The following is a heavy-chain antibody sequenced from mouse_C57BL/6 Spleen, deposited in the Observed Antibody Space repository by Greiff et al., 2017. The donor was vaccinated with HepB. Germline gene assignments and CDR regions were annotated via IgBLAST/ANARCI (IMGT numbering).Heavy chain of an antibody. CDR2: IDPSDSYT. D-gene: IGHD2-5*01. CDR1: GYTFTSYW. V-gene: IGHV1-69*01. J-gene: IGHJ3*01. CDR3: ARWGYSNSFAY. Sequence: VQLQQPGAELVMPGASVKLSCKASGYTFTSYWMHWVKQRPGQGLEWIGEIDPSDSYTNYNQKFKGKSTLTVDKSSSTAYMQLSSLTSEDSAVYYCARWGYSNSFAYWGQGTLVTVSA.